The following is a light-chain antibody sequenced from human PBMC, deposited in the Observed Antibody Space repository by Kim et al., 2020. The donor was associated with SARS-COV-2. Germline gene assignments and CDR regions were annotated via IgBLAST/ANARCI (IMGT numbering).Light chain of an antibody. CDR3: QQSYTIPAT. Sequence: ASVGDRVTLTCRESQRISWYLNWYQQKPGKAPELLIYGASSLQSVVPSRFSGSGSGTDFTLTISNLQPEDFATYYCQQSYTIPATFGQGTRLEIK. CDR2: GAS. CDR1: QRISWY. V-gene: IGKV1-39*01. J-gene: IGKJ5*01.